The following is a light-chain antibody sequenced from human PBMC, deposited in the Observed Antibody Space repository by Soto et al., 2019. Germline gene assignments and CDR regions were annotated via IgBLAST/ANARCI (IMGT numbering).Light chain of an antibody. Sequence: DIVLTQPPGTLSLSPGDRATLSCRASQSGGSNYLAWYQQKPGQTPGLLIYDTSARATGVPARFSGSRSGPAFTLTINSLQSEDFAIDYCQRYNSWPLTCGGGTKV. V-gene: IGKV3-15*01. J-gene: IGKJ4*01. CDR2: DTS. CDR1: QSGGSN. CDR3: QRYNSWPLT.